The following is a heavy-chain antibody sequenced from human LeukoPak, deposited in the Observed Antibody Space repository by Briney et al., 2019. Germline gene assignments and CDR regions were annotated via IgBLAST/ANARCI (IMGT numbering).Heavy chain of an antibody. V-gene: IGHV3-9*03. D-gene: IGHD6-13*01. CDR3: AKGADSSSWYKWFDY. CDR2: ISWNSGSI. CDR1: GFTFDDYA. Sequence: GGSLRLSCAASGFTFDDYAMHWVRQAPGKGLEWVSGISWNSGSIGYADSVKGRFTISRDNAKNSLYLQMNSLRAEDMALYYCAKGADSSSWYKWFDYWGQGTLVTVSS. J-gene: IGHJ4*02.